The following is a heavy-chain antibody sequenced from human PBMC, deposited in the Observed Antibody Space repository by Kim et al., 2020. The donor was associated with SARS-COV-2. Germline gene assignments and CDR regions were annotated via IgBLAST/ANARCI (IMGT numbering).Heavy chain of an antibody. CDR3: AKDRDYCSSTSCYDEPYFDY. D-gene: IGHD2-2*01. V-gene: IGHV3-23*01. CDR1: GFTFSSYA. Sequence: GGSLRLSCAASGFTFSSYAMSWVRQAPGKGLEWVSAISGSGGSTYYADSVKGRFTISRDNSKNTLYLQMNSLRAEDTAVYYCAKDRDYCSSTSCYDEPYFDYWGQGTLVTVSS. J-gene: IGHJ4*02. CDR2: ISGSGGST.